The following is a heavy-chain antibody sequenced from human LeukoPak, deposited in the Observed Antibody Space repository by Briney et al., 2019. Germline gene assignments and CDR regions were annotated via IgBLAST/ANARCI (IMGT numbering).Heavy chain of an antibody. CDR2: FSGSGSST. Sequence: QPGGSLRLSCAASGFTFSTYAMSWVRQAPGKGLEWVSVFSGSGSSTYYADSVKGRFTISRDNSKNTLYLQMNSLRAEDTAVYYCAKDRVGSTSSWYFDLRGRGTLVTVSS. CDR1: GFTFSTYA. V-gene: IGHV3-23*01. CDR3: AKDRVGSTSSWYFDL. J-gene: IGHJ2*01. D-gene: IGHD1-26*01.